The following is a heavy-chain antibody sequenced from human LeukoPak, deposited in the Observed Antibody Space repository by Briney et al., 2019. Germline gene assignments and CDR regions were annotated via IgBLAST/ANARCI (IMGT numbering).Heavy chain of an antibody. V-gene: IGHV3-13*01. CDR3: ARGSPIWFGETNNGMDV. J-gene: IGHJ6*02. Sequence: QPGGSLRLSCAASGFTFSSYDMHWVRQATGKGLEWVSAIGTAGDTYYPGSVKGRFTISRENAKNSLYLQMNSLRAGDTAVYYCARGSPIWFGETNNGMDVWGQGTTVTVSS. CDR1: GFTFSSYD. CDR2: IGTAGDT. D-gene: IGHD3-10*01.